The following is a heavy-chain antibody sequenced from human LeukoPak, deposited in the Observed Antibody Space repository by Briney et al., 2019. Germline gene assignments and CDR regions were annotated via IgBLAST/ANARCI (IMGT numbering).Heavy chain of an antibody. CDR2: INHSGST. J-gene: IGHJ6*04. CDR1: GGSFSGYY. V-gene: IGHV4-34*01. D-gene: IGHD3-10*01. Sequence: SETLSLTCAVYGGSFSGYYWSWIRQPPGKGLEWIGEINHSGSTNYNPSLKSRVTISVDTSKNQFFLKLSSVTAADTAVYYCARERRYYYGSGKRYGMDVWGKGTTVTVSS. CDR3: ARERRYYYGSGKRYGMDV.